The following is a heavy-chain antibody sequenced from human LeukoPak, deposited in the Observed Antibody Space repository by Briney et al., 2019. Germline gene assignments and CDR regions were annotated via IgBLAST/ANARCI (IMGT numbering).Heavy chain of an antibody. CDR3: GAQAGIDY. Sequence: GGSLRLSCAASGFTFSSYSMNWVRQAPGKGLEWVSSISSSGSDIYYADSVKGRFTISRDNAKNSLYLQMNSLRAEDTAVYYCGAQAGIDYWGQGTLVTVSS. J-gene: IGHJ4*02. CDR1: GFTFSSYS. D-gene: IGHD6-13*01. CDR2: ISSSGSDI. V-gene: IGHV3-21*01.